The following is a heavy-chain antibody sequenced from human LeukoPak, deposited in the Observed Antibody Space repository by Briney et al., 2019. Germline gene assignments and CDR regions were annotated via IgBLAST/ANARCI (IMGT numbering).Heavy chain of an antibody. D-gene: IGHD2/OR15-2a*01. CDR2: IDTAGDR. CDR3: ARGGSIYDASYSYYLDV. Sequence: GGSLRLSCAASGFTFRNYDMHWVRQASGKGLEWVSAIDTAGDRSYPVSVKGRFTISRENAQNSLFLQMNNLRAEDAAVYYCARGGSIYDASYSYYLDVWGKGTRVTVSS. V-gene: IGHV3-13*01. CDR1: GFTFRNYD. J-gene: IGHJ6*03.